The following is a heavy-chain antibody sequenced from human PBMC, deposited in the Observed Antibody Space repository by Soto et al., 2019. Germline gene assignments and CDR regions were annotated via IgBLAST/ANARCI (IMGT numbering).Heavy chain of an antibody. V-gene: IGHV3-30-3*01. D-gene: IGHD2-2*01. CDR1: GFTFSTYS. J-gene: IGHJ6*02. CDR3: ARDVWHCGSNSCYFCGMDV. Sequence: QVHLVESGGGLVQPGRSLRLSCAGSGFTFSTYSVHWVRQAPGKGLEWVAVVSSDGTRTYYADSVKGRFTISRDNSMDTMFMQMNSLRVEDTAVYYCARDVWHCGSNSCYFCGMDVWGQGTTVTVSS. CDR2: VSSDGTRT.